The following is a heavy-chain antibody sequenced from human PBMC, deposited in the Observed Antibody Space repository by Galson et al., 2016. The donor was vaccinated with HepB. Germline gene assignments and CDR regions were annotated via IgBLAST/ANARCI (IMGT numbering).Heavy chain of an antibody. Sequence: LSLTCTVSGDSITTSYWSWIRQPPGKGLEYIGYIYYTGDTNHNPSLNNRVTISLDRSKSQFSLKLRSVTADTAVYYCARHARVPGPWGQGSLVIVSS. J-gene: IGHJ5*02. CDR1: GDSITTSY. V-gene: IGHV4-59*08. D-gene: IGHD5/OR15-5a*01. CDR3: ARHARVPGP. CDR2: IYYTGDT.